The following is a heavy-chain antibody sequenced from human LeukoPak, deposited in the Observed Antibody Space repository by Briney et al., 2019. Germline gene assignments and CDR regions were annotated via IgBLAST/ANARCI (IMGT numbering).Heavy chain of an antibody. CDR2: IHASGPT. CDR3: ARHDAGIAARPFDN. V-gene: IGHV4-4*09. D-gene: IGHD6-6*01. CDR1: GGSISTYY. J-gene: IGHJ4*02. Sequence: SETLSLTCTVSGGSISTYYWSSIRRPPGKGLEWIACIHASGPTNYNPSLKSRITISVDTSKNQFSLKLSSVPAADTAVYYCARHDAGIAARPFDNWGQGTLVTVSS.